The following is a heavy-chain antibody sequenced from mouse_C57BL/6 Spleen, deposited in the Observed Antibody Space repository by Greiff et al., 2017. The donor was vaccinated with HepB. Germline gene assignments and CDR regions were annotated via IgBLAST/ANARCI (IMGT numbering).Heavy chain of an antibody. J-gene: IGHJ4*01. D-gene: IGHD2-5*01. Sequence: QVQLQQSGAELAKPGASVKLSCKASGYTFTSYWMHWVKQRPGQGLEWIGYINPSSGYTKYNQKFKDKATLTADKSSSTAYMQLSSLTYEDSAVYYCAIAYYSNPYAMDYCGQGTSVTVSS. V-gene: IGHV1-7*01. CDR1: GYTFTSYW. CDR2: INPSSGYT. CDR3: AIAYYSNPYAMDY.